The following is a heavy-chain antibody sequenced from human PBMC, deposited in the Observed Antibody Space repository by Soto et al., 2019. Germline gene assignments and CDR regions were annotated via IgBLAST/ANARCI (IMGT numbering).Heavy chain of an antibody. Sequence: GASVKVSCKASVYTFTSYGISWVRQAPGQGLEWMGWISAYNGNTNYAQKLQGRVTMTTDTSTSTAYMELRSLRSDDTAVYYCARDGLKQQLVDDYYGMDVWGQGTTVTVSS. CDR3: ARDGLKQQLVDDYYGMDV. D-gene: IGHD6-13*01. J-gene: IGHJ6*02. CDR1: VYTFTSYG. V-gene: IGHV1-18*01. CDR2: ISAYNGNT.